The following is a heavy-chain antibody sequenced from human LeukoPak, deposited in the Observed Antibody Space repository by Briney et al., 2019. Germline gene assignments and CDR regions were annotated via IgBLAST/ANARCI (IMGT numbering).Heavy chain of an antibody. D-gene: IGHD3-16*01. CDR1: GGSISSYY. CDR3: ARVGPPIDP. Sequence: SETLSLTCAVSGGSISSYYWSWIRQPPGKGLEWIGYIYYSGSTNYNPSLKSRVTISVDTSKNQFSLKLSSVTAADTAVYYCARVGPPIDPWGQGTLVTVSS. CDR2: IYYSGST. J-gene: IGHJ5*02. V-gene: IGHV4-59*01.